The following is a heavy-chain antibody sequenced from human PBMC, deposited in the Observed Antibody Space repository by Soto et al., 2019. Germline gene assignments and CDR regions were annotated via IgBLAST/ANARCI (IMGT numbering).Heavy chain of an antibody. D-gene: IGHD3-10*01. CDR3: ARSTMVRGVRPFDY. CDR2: INHSGST. V-gene: IGHV4-34*01. Sequence: SETLSLTCAVYGGSFSGYYWSWIRQPPGKGLEWIGEINHSGSTNYNPSLKSRVTISVDTSKNQFSLKLSSVTAADTAVYYCARSTMVRGVRPFDYWGQGTLVTV. J-gene: IGHJ4*02. CDR1: GGSFSGYY.